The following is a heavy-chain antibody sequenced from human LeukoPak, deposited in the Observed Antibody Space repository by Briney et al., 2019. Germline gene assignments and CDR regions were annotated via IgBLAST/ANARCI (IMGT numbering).Heavy chain of an antibody. D-gene: IGHD3-22*01. CDR3: ARGTYYYDSSGYYSLEY. CDR1: GGSISSYY. Sequence: SETLSLTCTVSGGSISSYYWSWIRQPPGKGLEWIGYIYYSGSTNYNHSLKSRVTISVDTSKNQFSLKLSSVTAADTAVYYCARGTYYYDSSGYYSLEYWGQGTLVTVSS. CDR2: IYYSGST. J-gene: IGHJ4*02. V-gene: IGHV4-59*01.